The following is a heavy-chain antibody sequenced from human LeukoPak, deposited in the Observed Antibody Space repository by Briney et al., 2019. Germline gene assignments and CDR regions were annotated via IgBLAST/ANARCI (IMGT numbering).Heavy chain of an antibody. V-gene: IGHV4-34*01. J-gene: IGHJ5*02. D-gene: IGHD2/OR15-2a*01. Sequence: DTLSLTCAVYSGSFSGYYWTWIRQPPGRGLEWIGEINHSGNVNCDPSLESRVTIAVDTSKNQISLNVTSVTAADTTRYYCARARLLDYCIETTCDSLLDTWGQGTLVTVSS. CDR3: ARARLLDYCIETTCDSLLDT. CDR1: SGSFSGYY. CDR2: INHSGNV.